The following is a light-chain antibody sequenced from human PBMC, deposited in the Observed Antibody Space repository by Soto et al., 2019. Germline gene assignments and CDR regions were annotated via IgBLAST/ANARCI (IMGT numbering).Light chain of an antibody. CDR3: QQYNNWPRT. J-gene: IGKJ1*01. CDR2: GAS. V-gene: IGKV3D-15*01. CDR1: QSVSSR. Sequence: EKLVTQSPATLSVSPGERVTLSCRAGQSVSSRLAWYQQKPGQAPRLLIYGASTRATGIPARFSGSGSGTEFTLTISSLQSEDFAVYYCQQYNNWPRTFGQGTRWIS.